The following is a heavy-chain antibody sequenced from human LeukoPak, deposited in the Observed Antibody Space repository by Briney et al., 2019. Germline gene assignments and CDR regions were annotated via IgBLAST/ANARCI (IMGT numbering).Heavy chain of an antibody. CDR3: ARDQPNCVGTSCLLFDY. D-gene: IGHD2-2*01. CDR1: GFTFSTYA. CDR2: ITSGGGST. J-gene: IGHJ4*02. V-gene: IGHV3-23*01. Sequence: SGGSLRLACAASGFTFSTYAMSWVRQAPGKGLEWLSTITSGGGSTYYADSVKGRFTISRDSSKNTLYLRVNSLRAEDTAVYYCARDQPNCVGTSCLLFDYWGQGTLVTVSS.